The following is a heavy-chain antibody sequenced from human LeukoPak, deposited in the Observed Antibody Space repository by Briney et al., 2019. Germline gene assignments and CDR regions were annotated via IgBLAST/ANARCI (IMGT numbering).Heavy chain of an antibody. J-gene: IGHJ3*02. Sequence: ASVKVSCKASGYTFTGYYMHCVRQAPGQRLEWMGWINPNSGGTNYAQKFQGRVTMTRDTSISTAYMELSRLRSDDTAVYYCARELTMIVVAHAFDIWGQGTMVTVSS. CDR2: INPNSGGT. CDR3: ARELTMIVVAHAFDI. CDR1: GYTFTGYY. V-gene: IGHV1-2*02. D-gene: IGHD3-22*01.